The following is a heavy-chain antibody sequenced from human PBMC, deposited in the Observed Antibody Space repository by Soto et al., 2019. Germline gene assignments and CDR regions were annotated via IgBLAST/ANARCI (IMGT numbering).Heavy chain of an antibody. V-gene: IGHV1-18*01. CDR2: ISAYNGNT. D-gene: IGHD3-9*01. CDR3: ARDHPYYDILTGWRAFDI. Sequence: GASVKVSCKASGYTFTSYGSSWVRQAPGQGLEWMGWISAYNGNTNYAQKLQGRVTMTTDTSTSTAYMELRSLRSDDTAVYYCARDHPYYDILTGWRAFDIWGQGTMVTVSS. CDR1: GYTFTSYG. J-gene: IGHJ3*02.